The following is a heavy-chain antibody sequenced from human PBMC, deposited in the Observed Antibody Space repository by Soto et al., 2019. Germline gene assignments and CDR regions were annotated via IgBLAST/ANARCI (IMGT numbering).Heavy chain of an antibody. V-gene: IGHV4-59*08. CDR3: ARLRIAVPPVVYYFDY. D-gene: IGHD6-19*01. Sequence: PSETLSLTCTVAGGSISSYYWSWIRQPPGKGLEWIGYIYYSGSTNYNPSLKSRVTISVDTSKNQFSLKLSSVTAADTAVYYCARLRIAVPPVVYYFDYWGQGTLVTVSS. CDR1: GGSISSYY. CDR2: IYYSGST. J-gene: IGHJ4*02.